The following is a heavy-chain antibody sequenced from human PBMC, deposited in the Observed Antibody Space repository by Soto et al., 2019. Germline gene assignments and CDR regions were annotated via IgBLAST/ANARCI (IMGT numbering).Heavy chain of an antibody. Sequence: QVQLQESGPGLVKPSQTLSLTCTVSGGTISSGDYYWSWIRQHPGKGLEWIGHFYYSGSTYYNPSLTSRVTISADTSKSQFPVKLSAVTAADTAVYYCARVSYSRYPGYYYYGMDVWGQGTTVTVSS. V-gene: IGHV4-31*03. CDR3: ARVSYSRYPGYYYYGMDV. CDR1: GGTISSGDYY. D-gene: IGHD6-13*01. CDR2: FYYSGST. J-gene: IGHJ6*02.